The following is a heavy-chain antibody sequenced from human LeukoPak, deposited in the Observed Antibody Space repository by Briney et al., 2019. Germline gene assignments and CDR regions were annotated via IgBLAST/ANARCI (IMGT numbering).Heavy chain of an antibody. CDR2: ISGSGAST. CDR3: AKETGPSASGSIDV. J-gene: IGHJ6*02. D-gene: IGHD3-10*01. V-gene: IGHV3-23*01. CDR1: GFTFSSYA. Sequence: GGSLRLSCAASGFTFSSYAMYWVRQAPGKGLEWVSAISGSGASTYYTDSVKGRFTISRDNSKNTLYLQMNGLSAEDTALYYCAKETGPSASGSIDVWGQGTTVTVSS.